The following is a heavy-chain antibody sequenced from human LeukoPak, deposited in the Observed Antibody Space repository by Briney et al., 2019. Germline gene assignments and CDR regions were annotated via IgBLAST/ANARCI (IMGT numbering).Heavy chain of an antibody. J-gene: IGHJ4*02. CDR1: GFSISNAS. Sequence: AGSLTLTCAVSGFSISNASMIWVRQAPGKGLEWVGRIKSKTDGGTTDYAAPVKGRFTISRDDSKNTLYLQMNSLKTEDTAVYFCTTDPYYYDSSGTYWGEGTLVTVSS. CDR2: IKSKTDGGTT. CDR3: TTDPYYYDSSGTY. D-gene: IGHD3-22*01. V-gene: IGHV3-15*01.